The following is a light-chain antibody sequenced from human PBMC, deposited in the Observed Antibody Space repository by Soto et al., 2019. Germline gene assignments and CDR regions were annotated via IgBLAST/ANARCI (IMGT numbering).Light chain of an antibody. Sequence: QSVLTQSPSASASLGASVKLTCTLSSGHSSYAIAWHQQQPEKGPRYLMKLNSDGSHSKGDGIPDRFSGSSSGAERYLIISSLQSEDEADYYCQTWGTGIHYVFGTGTKLTVL. V-gene: IGLV4-69*01. CDR3: QTWGTGIHYV. J-gene: IGLJ1*01. CDR2: LNSDGSH. CDR1: SGHSSYA.